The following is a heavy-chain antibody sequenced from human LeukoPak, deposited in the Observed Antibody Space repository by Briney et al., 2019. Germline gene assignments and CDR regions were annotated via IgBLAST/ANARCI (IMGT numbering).Heavy chain of an antibody. CDR2: IYSAGST. CDR1: GFTVSSNY. Sequence: PGGSLRLSCAASGFTVSSNYMSWVRQTPGKGLEWVSVIYSAGSTYYADSVKGRFTISRDNSKNTLYLQMSSLRAEDTAVYYCARDRAVAGTGREGFDYWGQGTLVTVSS. V-gene: IGHV3-66*01. D-gene: IGHD6-19*01. CDR3: ARDRAVAGTGREGFDY. J-gene: IGHJ4*02.